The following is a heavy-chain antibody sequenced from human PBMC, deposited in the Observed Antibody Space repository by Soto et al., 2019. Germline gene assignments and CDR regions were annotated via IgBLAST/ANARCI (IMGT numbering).Heavy chain of an antibody. J-gene: IGHJ4*02. D-gene: IGHD3-16*01. Sequence: QITLKESGPMLVKPTQTLTLTCTFSGFSLSTSGVGVGWIRQPPGKALEWLALIYWDDTKEYSPSLESRLTITKDPPKNQGVLKMTNMDPGDKAKTYGVPKGGGDRILDYWGQGTLLTVSS. CDR1: GFSLSTSGVG. V-gene: IGHV2-5*02. CDR2: IYWDDTK. CDR3: VPKGGGDRILDY.